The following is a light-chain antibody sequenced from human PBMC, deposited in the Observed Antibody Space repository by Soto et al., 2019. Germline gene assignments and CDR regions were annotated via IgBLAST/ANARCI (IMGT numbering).Light chain of an antibody. Sequence: IQMTQSPSSVSASVGDRVTMTCRASQGVGGWLAWNQQKPGKVPKLLIYATSSLHSGVPSRFSGSGSGTDFTLIISSLQPEDFATYYCQQTHSLPLSFGPGTKVDIK. J-gene: IGKJ3*01. CDR3: QQTHSLPLS. CDR2: ATS. CDR1: QGVGGW. V-gene: IGKV1-12*01.